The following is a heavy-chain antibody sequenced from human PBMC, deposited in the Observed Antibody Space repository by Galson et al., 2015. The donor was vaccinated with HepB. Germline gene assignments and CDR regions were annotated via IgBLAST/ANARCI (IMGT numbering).Heavy chain of an antibody. J-gene: IGHJ6*02. D-gene: IGHD3-10*01. CDR3: TRHEGPYYYGSGSYFMDV. CDR1: GFTFSGSA. CDR2: IRSKANSYAT. V-gene: IGHV3-73*01. Sequence: SLRLSCAASGFTFSGSAMHWVRQASGEGLEWVGRIRSKANSYATAYAASVKGRFTISRDDSKNTAYLQMNSLKTEDTAVYYCTRHEGPYYYGSGSYFMDVWGQGTTVTVSS.